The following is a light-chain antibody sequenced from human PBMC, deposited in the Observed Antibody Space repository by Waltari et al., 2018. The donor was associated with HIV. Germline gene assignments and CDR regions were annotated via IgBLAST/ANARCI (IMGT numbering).Light chain of an antibody. CDR3: QQSFSTPLT. V-gene: IGKV1-39*01. Sequence: DIQMTQSPSSLSASVGDRVTITCRASHSISSSLNWYQQNPGTAPKLLIYAASTLQSGVPSRFSGSGSGTDFTLTISSLQPEDFATYYCQQSFSTPLTFGGGTKVEIK. CDR1: HSISSS. CDR2: AAS. J-gene: IGKJ4*01.